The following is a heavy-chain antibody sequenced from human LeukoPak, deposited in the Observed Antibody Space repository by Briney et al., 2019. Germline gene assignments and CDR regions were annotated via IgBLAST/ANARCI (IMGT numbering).Heavy chain of an antibody. CDR2: ISGRGGST. CDR3: AKGTEAYNWNYGLFY. V-gene: IGHV3-23*01. D-gene: IGHD1-7*01. J-gene: IGHJ4*02. CDR1: GFTFSNYA. Sequence: PGGSLRLSCGASGFTFSNYAMGWVRQAPGKGLEWVSVISGRGGSTYYADSVKGRFTISRDNSKNTLYLQMNSLRAEDTAVYYCAKGTEAYNWNYGLFYWGQGTLVTVSS.